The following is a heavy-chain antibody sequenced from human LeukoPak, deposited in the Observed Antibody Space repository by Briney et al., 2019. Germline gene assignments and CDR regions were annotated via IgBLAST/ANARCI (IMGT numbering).Heavy chain of an antibody. Sequence: GGSLRLSCAASGFTFSDYYMSWVRQAPGKGLEWVSYIGGSGSTIYYADSVKGRFTISRDNANNSLYLQMNSLRAEDTAVYYCARMYSSGWPLGYWGQGTLVTVSS. V-gene: IGHV3-11*04. D-gene: IGHD6-19*01. CDR3: ARMYSSGWPLGY. CDR1: GFTFSDYY. CDR2: IGGSGSTI. J-gene: IGHJ4*02.